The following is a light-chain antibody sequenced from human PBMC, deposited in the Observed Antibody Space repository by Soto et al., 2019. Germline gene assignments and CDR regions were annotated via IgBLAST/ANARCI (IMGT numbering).Light chain of an antibody. V-gene: IGKV1-39*01. CDR1: QNIGVY. J-gene: IGKJ1*01. Sequence: DIQMIQSPSTLSASVGDRVTITCRASQNIGVYLNWYQKKPGKAPKLLIHAASSLHSGVPSTFSVSGSGTDFALTISSLQPEDFATYYCHQTAANPWTFAQGTKVDIK. CDR3: HQTAANPWT. CDR2: AAS.